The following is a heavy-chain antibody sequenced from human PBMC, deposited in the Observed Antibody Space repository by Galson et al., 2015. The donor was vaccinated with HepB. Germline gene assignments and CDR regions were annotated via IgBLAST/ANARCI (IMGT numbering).Heavy chain of an antibody. CDR3: ARIQGDSSSGYYYYYYMDV. CDR1: GFTFSSYA. V-gene: IGHV3-30-3*01. Sequence: SLRLSCAASGFTFSSYAMHWVRQAPGKGLEWVAVISYDGSNKYYADSVKGRFTISRDNSKNTLYLQMNSLRAEDTAVYYCARIQGDSSSGYYYYYYMDVWGKGTTVTVSS. CDR2: ISYDGSNK. D-gene: IGHD6-6*01. J-gene: IGHJ6*03.